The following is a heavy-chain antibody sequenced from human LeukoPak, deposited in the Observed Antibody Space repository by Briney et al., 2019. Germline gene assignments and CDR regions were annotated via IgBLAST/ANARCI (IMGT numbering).Heavy chain of an antibody. D-gene: IGHD6-13*01. CDR1: GGSISSYY. J-gene: IGHJ6*03. V-gene: IGHV4-59*01. CDR2: IYYSGST. Sequence: PSETLSLTCTVSGGSISSYYWSWIRQPAGKGLEWIGYIYYSGSTNYNPSLKSRVTISVDTSKNQFSLKLSSVTAADTAVYYCARGYSSSAGYYYYYYMDVWGKGTTVTVSS. CDR3: ARGYSSSAGYYYYYYMDV.